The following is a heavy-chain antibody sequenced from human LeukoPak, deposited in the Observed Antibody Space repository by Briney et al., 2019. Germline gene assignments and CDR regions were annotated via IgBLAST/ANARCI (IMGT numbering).Heavy chain of an antibody. CDR1: GGSISSYY. J-gene: IGHJ3*02. CDR2: IYTSGST. D-gene: IGHD1-1*01. V-gene: IGHV4-4*07. CDR3: ARDCATGTTAFDI. Sequence: PSETASLICTVSGGSISSYYWSWIRQPAGKGLEWIGRIYTSGSTNYNPSLKSRVTMSVDTSKNQFSLKLSSVTAADTAVYYCARDCATGTTAFDIWGQGTMVTVSS.